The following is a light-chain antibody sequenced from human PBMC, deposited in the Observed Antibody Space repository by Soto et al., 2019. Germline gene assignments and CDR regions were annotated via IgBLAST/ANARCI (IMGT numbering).Light chain of an antibody. CDR1: QGVTTN. CDR3: QQYNNWPFS. V-gene: IGKV3-15*01. J-gene: IGKJ5*01. Sequence: IVLTESPGTLYLSPGERATLSCRAGQGVTTNFAWYQQKSGQSPRLLIYDVSIRATGVPARFSGTGSETDFTLTISGLQSEDSAVYFCQQYNNWPFSFAQGTRLAIK. CDR2: DVS.